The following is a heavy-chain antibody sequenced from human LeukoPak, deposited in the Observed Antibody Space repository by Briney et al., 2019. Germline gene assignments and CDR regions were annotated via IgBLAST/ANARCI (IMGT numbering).Heavy chain of an antibody. CDR3: ARGTDDAPRPTYGDYVF. V-gene: IGHV4-34*01. J-gene: IGHJ4*02. D-gene: IGHD4-17*01. CDR2: INHSGST. CDR1: GGSFSGYY. Sequence: SETLSLTCAVYGGSFSGYYWSWIRQPPGKGLEWIGEINHSGSTNYNPSLKSRVTISVDTSKNQFSLKLSSVTAADTAVYYCARGTDDAPRPTYGDYVFWGQGTLVTVSS.